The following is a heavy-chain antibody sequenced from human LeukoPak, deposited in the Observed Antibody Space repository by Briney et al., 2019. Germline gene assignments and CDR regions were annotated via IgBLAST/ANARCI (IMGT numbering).Heavy chain of an antibody. CDR3: VRHDGRSGGTMGAWDY. CDR2: IYYSGTT. CDR1: GGSISSSRYH. V-gene: IGHV4-39*01. J-gene: IGHJ4*02. D-gene: IGHD1-1*01. Sequence: SGTLSLTCTVSGGSISSSRYHWGWTRQPPGKGLQWIGSIYYSGTTYYNPSLNSRVTISRDTSKNQFSLQLNSVTAADTAVYYCVRHDGRSGGTMGAWDYWGQGSLVTVSS.